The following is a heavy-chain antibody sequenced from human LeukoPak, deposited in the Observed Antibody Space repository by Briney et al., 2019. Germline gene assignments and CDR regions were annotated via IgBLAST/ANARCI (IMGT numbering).Heavy chain of an antibody. D-gene: IGHD1-26*01. CDR3: ARGAPSGSYYSFDY. CDR1: GFTFSSYA. J-gene: IGHJ4*02. Sequence: AASLRLSCAASGFTFSSYAMSWVRQAPGKGLEWVSAISGSGGSTYYADSVKGRFTISRDNSKNTLYLQMNSLRAEDAAVYYCARGAPSGSYYSFDYWGQGTLVTVSS. V-gene: IGHV3-23*01. CDR2: ISGSGGST.